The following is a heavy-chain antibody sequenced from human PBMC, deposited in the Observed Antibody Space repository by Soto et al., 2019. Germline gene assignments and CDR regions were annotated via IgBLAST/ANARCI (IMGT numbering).Heavy chain of an antibody. CDR3: ARDRFMVRGVTYYYYGMDV. CDR1: GFTFSSYG. J-gene: IGHJ6*02. CDR2: IWYDGSNK. Sequence: VQLVESGGGVVQPGRSLRLSCAASGFTFSSYGMHWVRQAPGKGLEWVAVIWYDGSNKYYADSVKGRFTISRDNSKNTLYLQMNSLRAEDTAVYYCARDRFMVRGVTYYYYGMDVWGQGTTVTVSS. V-gene: IGHV3-33*01. D-gene: IGHD3-10*01.